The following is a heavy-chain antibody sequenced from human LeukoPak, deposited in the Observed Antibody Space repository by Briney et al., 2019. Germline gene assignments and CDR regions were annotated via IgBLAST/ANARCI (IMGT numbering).Heavy chain of an antibody. J-gene: IGHJ4*02. CDR1: GFAFSNFA. Sequence: GGSLRLPCAASGFAFSNFAMSWVRQTPGKGLEWVSEISGSGGTTYYADSVKGRFTISRDNSKNTLDLQMDSLRAEDTAVYYCAKERSGYIPFDYWGQGSLVTVSS. CDR2: ISGSGGTT. V-gene: IGHV3-23*01. D-gene: IGHD5-18*01. CDR3: AKERSGYIPFDY.